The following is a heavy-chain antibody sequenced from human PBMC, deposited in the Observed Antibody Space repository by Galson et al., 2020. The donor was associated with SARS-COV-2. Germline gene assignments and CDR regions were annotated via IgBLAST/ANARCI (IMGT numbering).Heavy chain of an antibody. Sequence: SQTLSLTCTVSGGSVSISNSYWSWIRQPPGKGLEWIASIYSSGSTYYNPSFRSRVTLSVDTSQNHFSLSLNSVTAADTAVYYCARHFRLPRNYYFDYWGQGSLVSVSS. CDR2: IYSSGST. CDR3: ARHFRLPRNYYFDY. V-gene: IGHV4-39*01. D-gene: IGHD5-12*01. CDR1: GGSVSISNSY. J-gene: IGHJ4*02.